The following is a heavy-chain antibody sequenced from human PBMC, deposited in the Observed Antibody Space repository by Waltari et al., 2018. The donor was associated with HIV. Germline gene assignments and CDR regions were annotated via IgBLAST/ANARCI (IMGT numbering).Heavy chain of an antibody. CDR2: IRSKAYGGTT. V-gene: IGHV3-49*04. D-gene: IGHD3-9*01. J-gene: IGHJ3*02. Sequence: VQLVESGGGLVQPGRSLRLSCTASGFTFGDYAMSWVRQAPGKGLEWVGFIRSKAYGGTTEYAASVKGRFTISRDDSKSIAYLQMNSLKTEDTAVYYCTSYVLRYFDWSDAFDIWGQGTMVTVSS. CDR3: TSYVLRYFDWSDAFDI. CDR1: GFTFGDYA.